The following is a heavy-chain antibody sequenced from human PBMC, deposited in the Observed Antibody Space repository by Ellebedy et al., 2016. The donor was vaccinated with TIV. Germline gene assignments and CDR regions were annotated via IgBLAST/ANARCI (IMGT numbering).Heavy chain of an antibody. D-gene: IGHD6-19*01. CDR3: TTTPYLAGVAVAGTPYYYYGMDV. CDR1: GFTFSNAW. J-gene: IGHJ6*02. Sequence: GGSLRLSCAASGFTFSNAWMSWVRQAPGKGLEWVGRIKSKTDGGTTDYAAPVKGRFTISRDDSKNTLYLQMNSLKTEDTAVYYCTTTPYLAGVAVAGTPYYYYGMDVWGQGTTVTVSS. V-gene: IGHV3-15*01. CDR2: IKSKTDGGTT.